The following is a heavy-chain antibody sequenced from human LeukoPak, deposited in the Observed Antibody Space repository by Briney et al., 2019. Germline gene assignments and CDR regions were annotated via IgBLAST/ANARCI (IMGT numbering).Heavy chain of an antibody. J-gene: IGHJ4*02. CDR3: AKDPSSIAAWGIFDY. CDR1: GFTFSDYY. Sequence: GGSLRLSCAASGFTFSDYYMSWIRQAPGKGLEWVSYISSSGSTIYYADSVKGRFTISRDNAKNSLYLQMNSLRAEDTAVYYCAKDPSSIAAWGIFDYWGQGTLVTVSS. CDR2: ISSSGSTI. D-gene: IGHD6-6*01. V-gene: IGHV3-11*01.